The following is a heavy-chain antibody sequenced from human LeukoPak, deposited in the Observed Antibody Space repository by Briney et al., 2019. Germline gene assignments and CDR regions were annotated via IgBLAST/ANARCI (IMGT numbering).Heavy chain of an antibody. CDR3: ARVSSWGQQLVLFRNAGAFDI. CDR2: IIPIFGTA. CDR1: GGTFSSYA. V-gene: IGHV1-69*13. J-gene: IGHJ3*02. Sequence: SVKVSCKASGGTFSSYAISWVRQAPGQGLEWMGGIIPIFGTANYAQKFQGRVTITADESTSTAYMELSSLRSEDTAVYYCARVSSWGQQLVLFRNAGAFDIWGQGTMVTVSS. D-gene: IGHD6-13*01.